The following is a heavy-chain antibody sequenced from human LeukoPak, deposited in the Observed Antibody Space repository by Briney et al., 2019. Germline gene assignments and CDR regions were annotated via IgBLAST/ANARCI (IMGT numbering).Heavy chain of an antibody. CDR2: ISKSSSST. J-gene: IGHJ4*02. Sequence: SLRLSCAASGFTFSDYYMSWIRQAPGKGLEWVSYISKSSSSTNYADSVKGRFSISRDNAKNSLYLQLNSLTVEDTAVYYCARVRSSGSPLDYWGQGTLVTVSS. CDR1: GFTFSDYY. D-gene: IGHD3-10*01. CDR3: ARVRSSGSPLDY. V-gene: IGHV3-11*05.